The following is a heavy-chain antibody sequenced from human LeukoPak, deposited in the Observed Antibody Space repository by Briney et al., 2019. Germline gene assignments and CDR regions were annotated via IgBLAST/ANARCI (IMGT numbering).Heavy chain of an antibody. CDR3: ARLSRLNYDILTGYYPDSFDY. CDR2: IYPGDSDT. J-gene: IGHJ4*02. Sequence: GESLKISCKGSGYSFTSYWIGWVRQMLGKGLEWMGIIYPGDSDTRYSPSFQGQVTISADKSISTAYLQWSSLKASDTAMYYCARLSRLNYDILTGYYPDSFDYWGQGTLVTVSS. V-gene: IGHV5-51*01. D-gene: IGHD3-9*01. CDR1: GYSFTSYW.